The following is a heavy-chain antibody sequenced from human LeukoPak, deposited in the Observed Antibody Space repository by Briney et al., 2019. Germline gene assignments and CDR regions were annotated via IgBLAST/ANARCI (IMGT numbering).Heavy chain of an antibody. CDR3: AREDNGYYSDYYMDV. CDR2: IGAYNGNT. Sequence: ASVKVSCKASGYTFTSYGISWVRQAPGQGLEWMGWIGAYNGNTNYAQKLQGRVTMTTDTSTSTAYMELRSLRSDDTAVYYCAREDNGYYSDYYMDVWGKGTTVTVSS. J-gene: IGHJ6*03. V-gene: IGHV1-18*01. D-gene: IGHD5-12*01. CDR1: GYTFTSYG.